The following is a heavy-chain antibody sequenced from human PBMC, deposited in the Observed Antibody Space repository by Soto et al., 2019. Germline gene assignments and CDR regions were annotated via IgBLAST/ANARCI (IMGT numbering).Heavy chain of an antibody. CDR1: GFIFSNYA. CDR3: AKEGVAAAWKQDYYYYYGMDV. Sequence: EVQLLESGGGSVQPGGSLRLSCAASGFIFSNYAMSWVRQAPGKGLEWVSAISGSGGSTYYADSVKGRFTISRDNSKNTLYLQMNSLRAEDTAVYYCAKEGVAAAWKQDYYYYYGMDVWGQGTTVTVSS. CDR2: ISGSGGST. V-gene: IGHV3-23*01. J-gene: IGHJ6*02. D-gene: IGHD6-13*01.